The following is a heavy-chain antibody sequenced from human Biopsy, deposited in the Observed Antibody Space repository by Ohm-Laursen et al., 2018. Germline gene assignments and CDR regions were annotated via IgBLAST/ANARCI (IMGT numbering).Heavy chain of an antibody. CDR1: GYTLTELS. J-gene: IGHJ4*02. Sequence: GSSVKVSCKVSGYTLTELSMHWVRQAPGKGLEWMGGFATENGKTVYAQNFQARVSMTEDTSTETAYMELRSLRSEDTAVYYCAADINVWNVNYWGQGTQVTVSS. CDR3: AADINVWNVNY. D-gene: IGHD1-1*01. V-gene: IGHV1-24*01. CDR2: FATENGKT.